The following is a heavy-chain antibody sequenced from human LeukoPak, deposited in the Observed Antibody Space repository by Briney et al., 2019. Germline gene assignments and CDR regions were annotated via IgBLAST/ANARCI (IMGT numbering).Heavy chain of an antibody. J-gene: IGHJ4*02. CDR2: MNPNSGNT. CDR1: GYTFTSYD. V-gene: IGHV1-8*01. D-gene: IGHD3-10*01. CDR3: ATPRNYYGSGSYSPLDY. Sequence: ASVKVSCKASGYTFTSYDINWVRQATGQGLEWMGWMNPNSGNTGYAQKFQGRVTMTRNTSISTAYMELSSLRSEDTAVYYCATPRNYYGSGSYSPLDYWGQGTLVTVSS.